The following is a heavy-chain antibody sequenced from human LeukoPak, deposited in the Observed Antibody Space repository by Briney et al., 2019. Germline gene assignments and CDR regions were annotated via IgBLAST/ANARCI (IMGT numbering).Heavy chain of an antibody. CDR3: ARGTPYNP. CDR1: GVSISSGTYY. J-gene: IGHJ5*02. D-gene: IGHD4-11*01. V-gene: IGHV4-39*07. Sequence: PSETLSLTCTVSGVSISSGTYYWGWIRQPPGKGLEWIGSIHYSGTTYYNPSLKSRVTISIDTSKNQFSLGLRSVTAADTAVYYCARGTPYNPWGQGTLVTVSS. CDR2: IHYSGTT.